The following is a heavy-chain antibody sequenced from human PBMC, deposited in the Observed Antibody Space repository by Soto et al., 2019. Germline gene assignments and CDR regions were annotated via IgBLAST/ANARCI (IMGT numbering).Heavy chain of an antibody. Sequence: PGGSLRLSCAASGFTFSSYAMSWVRQAPGKGLEWVSAISGSGGSTYYADSVKGRFTISRDNSKNTLYLQMNSLRAEDTAVYYCAGYSYGVRRADYWGQGTLVTVSS. CDR1: GFTFSSYA. V-gene: IGHV3-23*01. D-gene: IGHD5-18*01. J-gene: IGHJ4*02. CDR2: ISGSGGST. CDR3: AGYSYGVRRADY.